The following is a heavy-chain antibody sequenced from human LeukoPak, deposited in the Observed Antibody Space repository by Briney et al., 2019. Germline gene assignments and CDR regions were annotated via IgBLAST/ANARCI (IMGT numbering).Heavy chain of an antibody. J-gene: IGHJ5*02. Sequence: GASVTVSFKASGYTFTGYYMHWVRQAPGQGLEWMGWINPNSGGTNYSQKFQGGVIMTRDTSLSTAYMELSRLRSDHTAVYYCARDLSDRRNRQEAIAAAGTDRWGQGTLVTVSS. D-gene: IGHD6-13*01. CDR2: INPNSGGT. CDR3: ARDLSDRRNRQEAIAAAGTDR. V-gene: IGHV1-2*02. CDR1: GYTFTGYY.